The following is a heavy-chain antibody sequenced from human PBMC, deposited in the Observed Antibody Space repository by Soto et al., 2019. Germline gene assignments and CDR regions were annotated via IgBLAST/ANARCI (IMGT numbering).Heavy chain of an antibody. V-gene: IGHV1-18*01. J-gene: IGHJ6*02. CDR1: GYTFTSYG. Sequence: ASVKVSCKASGYTFTSYGISWVRQAPGQGLEWMGWISAYNGNTNYAQKLQGRVTMTTDTSTSTAYMELRSLRSDDTAVYYCARDFVFRAIWFLELLPNLASYGMDVRAQRTTVTGSS. CDR2: ISAYNGNT. CDR3: ARDFVFRAIWFLELLPNLASYGMDV. D-gene: IGHD3-10*01.